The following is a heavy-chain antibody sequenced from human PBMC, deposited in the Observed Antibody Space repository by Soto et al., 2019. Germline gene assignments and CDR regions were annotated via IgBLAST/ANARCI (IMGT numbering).Heavy chain of an antibody. Sequence: SETLSLTCAVYGGSFSGYYWSWIRQPPGKGLEWIGEINHSGSTNYNPSLKSRVTISVDTSKNQFSLKLSSVTAADTAVYYCARAGYSLYGMDVWGQGTTVTVSS. CDR3: ARAGYSLYGMDV. CDR2: INHSGST. V-gene: IGHV4-34*01. CDR1: GGSFSGYY. J-gene: IGHJ6*02. D-gene: IGHD6-13*01.